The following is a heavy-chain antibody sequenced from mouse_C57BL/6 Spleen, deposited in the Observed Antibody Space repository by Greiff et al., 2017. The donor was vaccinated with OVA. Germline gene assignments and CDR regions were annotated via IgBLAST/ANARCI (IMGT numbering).Heavy chain of an antibody. Sequence: QVQLQHSGAELARPGASVKLSCKASGYTFTSYGISWVKQRTGQGLEWIGEIYPRSGNTYYNEKFKGKATLTADKSSSTAYMELRSLTSEDSAVYFCARSLITTVVEGAYWGQGTLVTVSA. CDR1: GYTFTSYG. V-gene: IGHV1-81*01. D-gene: IGHD1-1*01. CDR3: ARSLITTVVEGAY. J-gene: IGHJ3*01. CDR2: IYPRSGNT.